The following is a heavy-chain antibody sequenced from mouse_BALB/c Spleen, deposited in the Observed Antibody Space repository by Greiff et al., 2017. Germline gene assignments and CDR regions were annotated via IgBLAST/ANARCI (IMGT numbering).Heavy chain of an antibody. D-gene: IGHD2-1*01. Sequence: VQLQQSGAELVRSGASVKLSCTASGFNIKDYYMHWVKQRPEQGLEWIGWIDPENGDTEYAPKFQGKATMTADTSSNTAYLQLSSLTSEDTAVYYCNAWDGKADWGQGTLVTVSA. V-gene: IGHV14-4*02. CDR3: NAWDGKAD. CDR2: IDPENGDT. CDR1: GFNIKDYY. J-gene: IGHJ3*01.